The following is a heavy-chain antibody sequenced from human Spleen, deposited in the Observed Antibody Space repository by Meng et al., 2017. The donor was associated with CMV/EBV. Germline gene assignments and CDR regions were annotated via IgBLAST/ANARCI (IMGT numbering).Heavy chain of an antibody. CDR1: GGSISSISYY. Sequence: SETLSLTCSVSGGSISSISYYWGWIRQSPGKGLEWIGSHYYRGRTYYNPSLESRVTISIDTSKNQFSLRLSSVIAADTAVYYCARGNYDFWSGYYSPYYYGMDVWGQGTTVTVSS. J-gene: IGHJ6*02. CDR2: HYYRGRT. CDR3: ARGNYDFWSGYYSPYYYGMDV. D-gene: IGHD3-3*01. V-gene: IGHV4-39*07.